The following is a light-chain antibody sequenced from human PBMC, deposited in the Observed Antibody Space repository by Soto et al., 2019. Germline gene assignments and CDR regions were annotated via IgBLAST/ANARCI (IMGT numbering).Light chain of an antibody. CDR3: QQYNNWPLWT. CDR1: QSVDNN. CDR2: GAS. V-gene: IGKV3-15*01. J-gene: IGKJ1*01. Sequence: IVMTQSPVTLSASPGESATLSCRASQSVDNNVAWYQQKPGQAPGLLVYGASTRPTGIPTRFSGSGSGTEFTLTISSLQSEDFAVYYCQQYNNWPLWTFGQGTKVDIK.